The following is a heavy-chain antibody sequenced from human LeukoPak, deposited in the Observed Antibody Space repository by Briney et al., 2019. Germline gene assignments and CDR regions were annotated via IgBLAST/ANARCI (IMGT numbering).Heavy chain of an antibody. CDR2: IYYSGST. Sequence: PSETLSLTCTVSGGSISSYYSSWIRQPPGKGLEWIGYIYYSGSTNYNPSLKSRVTISVDTSKNQFSLKLSSVTAADTAVYYRATIQWLSKTIDYWGQGTLVTVSS. V-gene: IGHV4-59*01. CDR3: ATIQWLSKTIDY. D-gene: IGHD3-22*01. J-gene: IGHJ4*02. CDR1: GGSISSYY.